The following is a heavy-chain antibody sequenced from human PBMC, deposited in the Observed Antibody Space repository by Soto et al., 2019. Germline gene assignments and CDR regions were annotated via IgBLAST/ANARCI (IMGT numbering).Heavy chain of an antibody. Sequence: SETLSLTCTVSGGSVSTSSYYWGWIRQPLVTGLGWIGSIYYSGSTYYNPSLKSRVTISVDTSKNQFSLKLSSVTAADTAVYYCARTDPSMVKIAARSDYYGMDVWGQGTTVTVSS. V-gene: IGHV4-39*01. J-gene: IGHJ6*02. CDR2: IYYSGST. CDR3: ARTDPSMVKIAARSDYYGMDV. D-gene: IGHD6-6*01. CDR1: GGSVSTSSYY.